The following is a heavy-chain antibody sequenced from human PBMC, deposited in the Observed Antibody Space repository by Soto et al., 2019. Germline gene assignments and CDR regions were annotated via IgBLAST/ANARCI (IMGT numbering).Heavy chain of an antibody. V-gene: IGHV3-30*18. D-gene: IGHD2-2*01. Sequence: QVQLVESGGGVVQPGRSLRLSCAASGFTFSSYGMHWVRQAPGKGLEWVAVISYDGSNKYYADSVKGRFTISRDNSKNTLYLQMNSLRAEDTAVYYCAKDADHPVYCISTSCYFDYWGQGTLVTVSS. J-gene: IGHJ4*02. CDR2: ISYDGSNK. CDR1: GFTFSSYG. CDR3: AKDADHPVYCISTSCYFDY.